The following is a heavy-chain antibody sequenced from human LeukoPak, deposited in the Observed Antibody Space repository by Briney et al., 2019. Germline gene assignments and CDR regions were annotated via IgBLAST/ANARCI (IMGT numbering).Heavy chain of an antibody. CDR2: IRSKANSYAT. V-gene: IGHV3-73*01. J-gene: IGHJ4*02. CDR3: TRYTAAAGSPFDY. D-gene: IGHD6-13*01. CDR1: GFTFSGSA. Sequence: GGSLRLSCAASGFTFSGSAMHWVRQASGKGLEWVGRIRSKANSYATANAASVKGRFTISRDDSKNTAYLQMNSLKTEDTAVYYCTRYTAAAGSPFDYWGQGTLVTVSS.